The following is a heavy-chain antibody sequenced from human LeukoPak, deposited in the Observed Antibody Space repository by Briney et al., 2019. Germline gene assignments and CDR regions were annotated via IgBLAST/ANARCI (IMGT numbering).Heavy chain of an antibody. V-gene: IGHV3-9*01. CDR2: INWNSASI. Sequence: GRSLRLSCAASGFTFDDYAMHWVRQAPGKGLEWVSSINWNSASIDYADSVKGRFTISRDNAKNSLYLQMNSLRAEDTAVYYCARDFRYGALDYWGQGTLVTVSS. CDR1: GFTFDDYA. CDR3: ARDFRYGALDY. J-gene: IGHJ4*02. D-gene: IGHD4-17*01.